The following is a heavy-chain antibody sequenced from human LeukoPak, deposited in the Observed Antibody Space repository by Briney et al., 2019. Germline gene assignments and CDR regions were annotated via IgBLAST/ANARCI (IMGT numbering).Heavy chain of an antibody. J-gene: IGHJ4*02. CDR1: GFSFSVFW. CDR3: ARDSLEWSSLPDY. Sequence: GGSLRLSCAASGFSFSVFWMNWVRQVPGKGLVWVSLINSDGSDTTYADSVKGRFTISRDNAKNTLYLQMNSLRAEDTAVYYCARDSLEWSSLPDYWGQGTLVTVSS. V-gene: IGHV3-74*01. D-gene: IGHD3-3*01. CDR2: INSDGSDT.